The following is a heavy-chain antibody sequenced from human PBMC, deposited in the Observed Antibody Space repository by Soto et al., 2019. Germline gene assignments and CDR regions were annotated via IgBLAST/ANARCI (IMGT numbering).Heavy chain of an antibody. J-gene: IGHJ5*02. Sequence: QVQLVQSGAEEKKPGASVKVSCKASGYTFTSYPMHWVRQAPGRRLEWMGWINTGNGNTRYSQKFQGRVTITRDTSAITAYMQLSSLRSEDTAVYYCATDRGGYCSGGSCDEVWFDPWGQGTLVTVSS. CDR1: GYTFTSYP. D-gene: IGHD2-15*01. V-gene: IGHV1-3*05. CDR3: ATDRGGYCSGGSCDEVWFDP. CDR2: INTGNGNT.